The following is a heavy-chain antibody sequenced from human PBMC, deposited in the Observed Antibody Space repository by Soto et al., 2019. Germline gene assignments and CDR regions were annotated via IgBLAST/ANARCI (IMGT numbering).Heavy chain of an antibody. Sequence: QVQLQESGPGLVKPSETLSLTCTVSGGSVSNGNYYWSWIRQPPGKRLEWIGYIYYIASTDYNPSLTSRVPLSLDTSTNQFSLKLSSVTTADTAVYYCARLPLLLYGDSRVFYFDYWGQGTLVTVSS. J-gene: IGHJ4*02. CDR3: ARLPLLLYGDSRVFYFDY. CDR2: IYYIAST. D-gene: IGHD4-17*01. CDR1: GGSVSNGNYY. V-gene: IGHV4-61*01.